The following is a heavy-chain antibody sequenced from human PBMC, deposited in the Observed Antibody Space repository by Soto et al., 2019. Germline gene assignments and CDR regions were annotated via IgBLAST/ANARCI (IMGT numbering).Heavy chain of an antibody. CDR2: LNPSDGNT. J-gene: IGHJ5*02. Sequence: QVQLVQSGAEVKKPGASVKVACTASGYTFTSSYIHWVRQAPGQGLEWMGILNPSDGNTYYTRKFQGRVTMTMNTSTSTVYMKLSGMRSEDTAVYYCARGETGGSFPYNWFDPWGQGTLVTVSS. CDR1: GYTFTSSY. V-gene: IGHV1-46*01. CDR3: ARGETGGSFPYNWFDP. D-gene: IGHD2-15*01.